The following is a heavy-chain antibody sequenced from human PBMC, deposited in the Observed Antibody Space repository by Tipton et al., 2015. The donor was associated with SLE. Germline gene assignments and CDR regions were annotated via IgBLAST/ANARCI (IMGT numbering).Heavy chain of an antibody. J-gene: IGHJ4*02. CDR1: GGSISSGGYY. D-gene: IGHD7-27*01. CDR3: ARVTGERSYFDY. V-gene: IGHV4-31*03. Sequence: TLSLTCTVSGGSISSGGYYRSRIRQHPGKGLEWIGYIYYSGSTYYNPSLKSRVTISVDTSKNQFSLKLSSVTAADTAVYYCARVTGERSYFDYWGQGTLVTVSS. CDR2: IYYSGST.